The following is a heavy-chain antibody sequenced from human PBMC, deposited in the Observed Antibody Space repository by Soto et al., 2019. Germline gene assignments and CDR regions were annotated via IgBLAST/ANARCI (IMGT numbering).Heavy chain of an antibody. V-gene: IGHV4-59*11. Sequence: PSETLSSTGTVLGGSSRSRYWSWLRQPPGKGLEWIGHIYNSATTDYNPSLKRRVTISVDTSKNQFSLKLSSVTAADTAVYFCARYQAASGYFAYWGPGTLVTVSS. CDR2: IYNSATT. CDR3: ARYQAASGYFAY. CDR1: GGSSRSRY. D-gene: IGHD3-3*01. J-gene: IGHJ4*02.